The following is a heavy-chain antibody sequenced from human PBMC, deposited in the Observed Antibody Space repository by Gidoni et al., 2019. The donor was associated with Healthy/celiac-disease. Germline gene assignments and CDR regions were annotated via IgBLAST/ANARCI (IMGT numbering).Heavy chain of an antibody. V-gene: IGHV1-2*02. CDR3: ARDGKRGYSYGWVPTGEVKWYFDL. D-gene: IGHD5-18*01. Sequence: QVQLVQSGAEVKKPGASVKVSCKASGYTFTGYYMHWVRQAPGQGLEWMGWINPNSGGTNYAQKFQGRVTMTRDTSISTAYMELSRLRSDDTAVYYCARDGKRGYSYGWVPTGEVKWYFDLWGRGTLVTVSS. CDR2: INPNSGGT. CDR1: GYTFTGYY. J-gene: IGHJ2*01.